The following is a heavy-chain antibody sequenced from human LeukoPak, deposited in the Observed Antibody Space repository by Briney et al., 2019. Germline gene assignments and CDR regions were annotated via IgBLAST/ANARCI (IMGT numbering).Heavy chain of an antibody. V-gene: IGHV1-2*02. D-gene: IGHD2-15*01. CDR3: AAVLDGLRPTEGYLPDY. CDR1: GYTFTGYY. J-gene: IGHJ4*02. Sequence: GASVKVSCKTFGYTFTGYYMHWVRQAPGQGLEWMGWINPNSGGTNYAQKFQGRVTITRDMSTSTAYMELSSLRSEDTAVYYCAAVLDGLRPTEGYLPDYWGQGTLVTVSS. CDR2: INPNSGGT.